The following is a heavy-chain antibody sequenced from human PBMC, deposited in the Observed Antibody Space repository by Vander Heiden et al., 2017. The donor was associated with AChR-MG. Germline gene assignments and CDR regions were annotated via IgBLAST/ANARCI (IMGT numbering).Heavy chain of an antibody. J-gene: IGHJ4*02. CDR1: GFTFTNYH. Sequence: QVQLVQSGAEVKKQGASLKVSCKTSGFTFTNYHMHWVRQAPGQGLEWVGTINPSLDSTHYAQKFQGRVRMTRDTSTKTVYMDMTSLRPEDTAVYFCARELTGSFYFDFWGQGSLVTVSS. CDR2: INPSLDST. D-gene: IGHD1-26*01. V-gene: IGHV1-46*03. CDR3: ARELTGSFYFDF.